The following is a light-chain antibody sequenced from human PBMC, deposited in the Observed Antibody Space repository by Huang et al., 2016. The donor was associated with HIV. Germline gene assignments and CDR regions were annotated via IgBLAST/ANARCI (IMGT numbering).Light chain of an antibody. J-gene: IGKJ5*01. CDR3: QQYYQNPQT. Sequence: DIVMTQSPDSLSVSPGERATIDCKSSQRLLSSLNNKNYLAWFQQKPGRPPRLLLYWASTREAGIPERFSGSGSGTDFTLTINNLQPEDVATYYCQQYYQNPQTFGQGT. V-gene: IGKV4-1*01. CDR1: QRLLSSLNNKNY. CDR2: WAS.